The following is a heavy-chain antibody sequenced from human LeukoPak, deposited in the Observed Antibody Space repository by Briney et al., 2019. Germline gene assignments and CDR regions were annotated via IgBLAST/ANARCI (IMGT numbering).Heavy chain of an antibody. D-gene: IGHD2-15*01. CDR3: ARDIGPRKSLYTWFDP. Sequence: SQTLSLTCAISGDSVPSNSAAWIWIRQSPSRGLEWLGRTYYRSKWYNDYAVSVKSRITINPDTSKNQFSLQLNSVTPEDTAVYYCARDIGPRKSLYTWFDPWGQGTLVTVSS. J-gene: IGHJ5*02. V-gene: IGHV6-1*01. CDR1: GDSVPSNSAA. CDR2: TYYRSKWYN.